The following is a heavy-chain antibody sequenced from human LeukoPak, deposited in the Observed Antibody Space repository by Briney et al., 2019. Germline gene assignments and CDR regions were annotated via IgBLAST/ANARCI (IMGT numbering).Heavy chain of an antibody. J-gene: IGHJ4*02. CDR3: AREGVVVNRPFDY. Sequence: PSQTLSLTCIVSGGSISSGTHYWSWIRQPAGKGLEWIGRIYTSGSTNYNPSLKSRVTISVDTSKNQFSLKLSSVTAADTAVYYCAREGVVVNRPFDYWGQGTLVTVSS. CDR1: GGSISSGTHY. V-gene: IGHV4-61*02. CDR2: IYTSGST. D-gene: IGHD2-21*01.